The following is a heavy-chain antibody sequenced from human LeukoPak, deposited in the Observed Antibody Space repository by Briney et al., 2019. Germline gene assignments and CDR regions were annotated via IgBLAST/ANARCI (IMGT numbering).Heavy chain of an antibody. CDR2: ISSSGSTI. Sequence: SGGSLRLSCAASGFIFSRNSMNWVRQAPGKGLEWVSYISSSGSTIYYADSVKGRFTISRDNAKNSLYLQMNSLRAEDTAVYYCAELGITMIGGVWGKGTTVTISS. CDR3: AELGITMIGGV. D-gene: IGHD3-10*02. J-gene: IGHJ6*04. CDR1: GFIFSRNS. V-gene: IGHV3-48*04.